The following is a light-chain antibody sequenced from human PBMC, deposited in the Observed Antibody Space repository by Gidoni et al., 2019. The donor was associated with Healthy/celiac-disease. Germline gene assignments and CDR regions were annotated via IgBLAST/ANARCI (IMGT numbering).Light chain of an antibody. J-gene: IGKJ2*01. CDR2: AAS. Sequence: DIQMTQSPSSLSASVGDRVTITCRASQSISSYLNWYQQKPGKAPQLLIYAASSLQIGVPSRFSGSGSGTDFTLNISSLQPEDFATYYCQQSYSTLYTFGQGTKLEIK. V-gene: IGKV1-39*01. CDR3: QQSYSTLYT. CDR1: QSISSY.